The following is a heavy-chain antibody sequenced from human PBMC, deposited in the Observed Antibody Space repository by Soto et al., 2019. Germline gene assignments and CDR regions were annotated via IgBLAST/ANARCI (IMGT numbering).Heavy chain of an antibody. CDR2: ISAYNGNT. CDR1: GYTFTSYG. Sequence: ASVKVSCKASGYTFTSYGISWVRRAPGEGLEWMGWISAYNGNTNYAQKLQGRVTMTTDTSTSTAYMELRSLRSDDTAVYYCASGYCSGGSCYGYYYYGMDVWGQGTTVT. V-gene: IGHV1-18*01. J-gene: IGHJ6*02. D-gene: IGHD2-15*01. CDR3: ASGYCSGGSCYGYYYYGMDV.